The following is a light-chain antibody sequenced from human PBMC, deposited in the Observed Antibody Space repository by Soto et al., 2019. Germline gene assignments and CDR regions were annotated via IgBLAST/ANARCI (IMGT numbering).Light chain of an antibody. CDR1: QSVSNDY. V-gene: IGKV3-20*01. Sequence: DIVLTQSPGTLSLSPGERATLSCRASQSVSNDYLAWYQQKPGQAPRLLIHGASSRAIGIPDRFSGGGSGTDFTLTISRLEPEDFAVYYCQHYGISVPITFGPGTKVDL. CDR2: GAS. CDR3: QHYGISVPIT. J-gene: IGKJ3*01.